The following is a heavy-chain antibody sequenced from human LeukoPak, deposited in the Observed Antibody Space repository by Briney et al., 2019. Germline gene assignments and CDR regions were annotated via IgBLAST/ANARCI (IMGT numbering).Heavy chain of an antibody. CDR1: GFTFDDYA. J-gene: IGHJ4*02. Sequence: GRSLRLSCAVSGFTFDDYAMHWVRQAPGKGLEWVSGISWNSGSIGYADSVKGRFTISRDNAKNSLYLQMNSLRAEDMALYYCAKDNDYDSSGPLDYWGQGTLVTVSS. CDR2: ISWNSGSI. D-gene: IGHD3-22*01. CDR3: AKDNDYDSSGPLDY. V-gene: IGHV3-9*03.